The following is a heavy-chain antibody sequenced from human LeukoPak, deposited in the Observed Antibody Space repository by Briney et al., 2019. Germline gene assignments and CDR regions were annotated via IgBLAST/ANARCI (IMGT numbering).Heavy chain of an antibody. J-gene: IGHJ4*02. V-gene: IGHV4-59*01. CDR2: IYYSGST. D-gene: IGHD6-6*01. Sequence: KPSETLSLTCAVYGGSFSGYYWSWIRQPPGKGLEWIGYIYYSGSTNYNPSLKSRVTISVDTSKNQFSLKLSSVTAADTAVYYCARVEYSSSSLFDYWGQGTLVTVSS. CDR3: ARVEYSSSSLFDY. CDR1: GGSFSGYY.